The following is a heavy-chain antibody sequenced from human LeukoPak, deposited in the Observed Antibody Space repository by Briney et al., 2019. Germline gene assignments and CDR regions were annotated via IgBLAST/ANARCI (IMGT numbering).Heavy chain of an antibody. V-gene: IGHV3-30*04. CDR1: GFTFSSYA. CDR2: ISYDGSNK. D-gene: IGHD3-9*01. J-gene: IGHJ4*02. Sequence: GGSLRLSCAASGFTFSSYAMHWVRQAPGKGLEWGAVISYDGSNKYYADSVKGRFTISRDNSKNPLYLQMNSLRAEDTAVYSCARVYFDWLLYYFDYWGQGTLVTVSS. CDR3: ARVYFDWLLYYFDY.